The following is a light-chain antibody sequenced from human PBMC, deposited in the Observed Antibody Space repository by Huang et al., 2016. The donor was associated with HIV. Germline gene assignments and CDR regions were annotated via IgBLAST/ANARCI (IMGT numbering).Light chain of an antibody. V-gene: IGKV1-8*01. Sequence: AIQITQSPSSLSASTGDRVTITCRASQGISNYLAWYQQKPGKAPKLLIYGASALQSGVPSRVSGSGSGANFTLTISCLQSEDFASYFCQQYYTFPRTFGGGTRVEIK. CDR3: QQYYTFPRT. CDR1: QGISNY. CDR2: GAS. J-gene: IGKJ4*01.